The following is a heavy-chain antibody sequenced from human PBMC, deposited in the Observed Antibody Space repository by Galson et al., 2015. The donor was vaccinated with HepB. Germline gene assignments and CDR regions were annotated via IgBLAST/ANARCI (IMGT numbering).Heavy chain of an antibody. D-gene: IGHD5-12*01. CDR1: ESENGFSNFW. V-gene: IGHV5-51*01. Sequence: QSGAEVKKPGESLKISCQGFESENGFSNFWVGWVRQMPGRGLEWMGIIYTGDSDTRYSPSFQGQVTISVDKSINTAYLQWRSLKASDTAMYYCTKRGGNSGPTRWGQGTLVTVSS. CDR2: IYTGDSDT. CDR3: TKRGGNSGPTR. J-gene: IGHJ4*02.